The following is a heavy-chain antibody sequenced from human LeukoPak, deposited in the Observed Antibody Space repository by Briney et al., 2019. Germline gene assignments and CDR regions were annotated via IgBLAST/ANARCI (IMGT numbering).Heavy chain of an antibody. CDR3: AKCHNWNYDGAFDI. V-gene: IGHV3-23*01. D-gene: IGHD1-7*01. J-gene: IGHJ3*02. CDR2: ISGSEDRT. CDR1: GFTFSRYP. Sequence: GGSLRLSCSASGFTFSRYPMRWARQAPGKGLEWGSAISGSEDRTYYADSVKGRFTISSDNSTNTLYVQMNSLRAEDRVVYYCAKCHNWNYDGAFDIWGQGTMVTVSS.